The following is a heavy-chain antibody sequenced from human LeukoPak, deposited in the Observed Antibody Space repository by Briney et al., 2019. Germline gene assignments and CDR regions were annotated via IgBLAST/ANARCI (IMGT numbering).Heavy chain of an antibody. CDR2: ISWDGGST. CDR1: GFTFDDYT. V-gene: IGHV3-43*01. D-gene: IGHD1-14*01. CDR3: AKERNNLYYFDY. Sequence: GGSLRLSCAASGFTFDDYTMHWVRQAPGKGLEWVSLISWDGGSTYYADSVKGRFTISRDNSKNSLYLQMNSLRTEDTALYYCAKERNNLYYFDYWGQGTLVTVSS. J-gene: IGHJ4*02.